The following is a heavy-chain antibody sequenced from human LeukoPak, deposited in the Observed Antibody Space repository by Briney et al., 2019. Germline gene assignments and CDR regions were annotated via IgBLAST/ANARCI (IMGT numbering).Heavy chain of an antibody. CDR1: GFTFSSYA. Sequence: GGSLRLSCAASGFTFSSYAMSWVRQAPGKGLEWVSAISGSGGSTYYADSVKGRFTISRDNSENTLYLQMNSLRAEDTAVYYCAKDLGGATYFDYWGQGTLVTVSS. J-gene: IGHJ4*02. CDR2: ISGSGGST. D-gene: IGHD1-26*01. V-gene: IGHV3-23*01. CDR3: AKDLGGATYFDY.